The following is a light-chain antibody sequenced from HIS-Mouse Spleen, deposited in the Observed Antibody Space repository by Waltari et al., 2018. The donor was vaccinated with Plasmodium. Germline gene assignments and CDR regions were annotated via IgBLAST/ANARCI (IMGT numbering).Light chain of an antibody. V-gene: IGLV5-45*03. CDR1: SGINVGTYR. J-gene: IGLJ3*02. CDR2: YKSDSDK. Sequence: QAVLTQPSSLSASPGASASLTSTLRSGINVGTYRFYSDQQTPGSPPQYHLRYKSDSDKQQGSGVPSRFSGSKDASANAGILLISGLQSEDEADYYCMIWHSSAWVFGGGTKLTVL. CDR3: MIWHSSAWV.